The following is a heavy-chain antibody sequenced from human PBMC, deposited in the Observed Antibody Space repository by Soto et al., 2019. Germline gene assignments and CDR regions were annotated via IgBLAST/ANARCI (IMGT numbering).Heavy chain of an antibody. J-gene: IGHJ4*02. D-gene: IGHD3-3*01. CDR2: ISGSGGST. Sequence: GGSLRLSCAASGLTFSSYAMSWVRQAPGKGLEWVSAISGSGGSTYYADSVKGRFTISRDNSKNTLYLQMNSLRAEDTAVYYCAKAVPSGVDYDFWSGYSDYFDYWGQGTLVTVS. CDR1: GLTFSSYA. V-gene: IGHV3-23*01. CDR3: AKAVPSGVDYDFWSGYSDYFDY.